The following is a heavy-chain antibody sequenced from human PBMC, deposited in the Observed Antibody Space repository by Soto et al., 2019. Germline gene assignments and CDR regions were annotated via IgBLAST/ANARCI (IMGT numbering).Heavy chain of an antibody. D-gene: IGHD1-1*01. CDR1: GGSISSSNW. CDR3: AGDRKGIQLDYYYGMDV. Sequence: QVQLQESGPGLVKPSGTLSLTCAVSGGSISSSNWWSWVRQPPGKGLEWIGEIYHSGSTNYNPSLKSRDTIAGDKSKNQFSLKLSSGTAADTAVYYCAGDRKGIQLDYYYGMDVWGQGTTVTVSS. CDR2: IYHSGST. V-gene: IGHV4-4*02. J-gene: IGHJ6*02.